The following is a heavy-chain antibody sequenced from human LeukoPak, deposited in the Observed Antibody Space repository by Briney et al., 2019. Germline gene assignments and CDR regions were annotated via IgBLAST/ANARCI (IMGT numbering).Heavy chain of an antibody. CDR3: ARGRLTVVTPRVKSPFDY. CDR2: IYYSGST. CDR1: GGSISSSSYY. J-gene: IGHJ4*02. D-gene: IGHD4-23*01. Sequence: SETLSLTCTVSGGSISSSSYYWGWIRQPPGKGLEWIGSIYYSGSTYYNPSLKSRVTISVDTSKNQFSLKLSSVTAADTAVYYCARGRLTVVTPRVKSPFDYWGQGTLVTVSS. V-gene: IGHV4-39*01.